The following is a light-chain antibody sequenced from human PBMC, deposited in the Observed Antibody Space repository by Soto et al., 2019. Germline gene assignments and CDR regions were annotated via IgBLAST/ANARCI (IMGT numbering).Light chain of an antibody. CDR1: SGYSNYK. V-gene: IGLV9-49*01. CDR2: VGTGGIVG. CDR3: GADHGSGSNFVYV. J-gene: IGLJ1*01. Sequence: QPVLTQPPSASASLGASVTLTCTLSSGYSNYKVDWYQQRPGKGPRFGMRVGTGGIVGSKGDGSPDGFSVLGSGLNRYLTIKNIQEEDESDYHCGADHGSGSNFVYVFGTGTKVTVL.